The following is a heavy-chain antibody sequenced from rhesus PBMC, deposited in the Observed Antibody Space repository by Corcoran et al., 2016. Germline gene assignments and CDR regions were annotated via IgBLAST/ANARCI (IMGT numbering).Heavy chain of an antibody. CDR1: GGSISSSNW. CDR3: ARRLATVTLSYFDY. D-gene: IGHD5-36*02. V-gene: IGHV4S7*01. J-gene: IGHJ4*01. CDR2: IYGVSGST. Sequence: QVQLQESGPGLVKPSETLSLTCAVSGGSISSSNWWSWIRQSPGKGLEWIGYIYGVSGSTSSNPSLKSRVTISTATSKNQFSLKLSSVTAADTAVYYCARRLATVTLSYFDYWGQGVLVTVSS.